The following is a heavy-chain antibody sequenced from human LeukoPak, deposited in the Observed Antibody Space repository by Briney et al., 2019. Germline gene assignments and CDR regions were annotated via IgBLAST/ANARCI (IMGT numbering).Heavy chain of an antibody. V-gene: IGHV3-33*01. Sequence: EGSLRLSCAASGFTFSSYGMHWVRQAPGKGLEWVAVILNDGSQERYADSVKGRFTISRDNSKNTLFLQMNSLRAEDTAVYYCARDDALGDNALDIWGQGTMVTVSS. J-gene: IGHJ3*02. CDR1: GFTFSSYG. CDR3: ARDDALGDNALDI. D-gene: IGHD3-16*01. CDR2: ILNDGSQE.